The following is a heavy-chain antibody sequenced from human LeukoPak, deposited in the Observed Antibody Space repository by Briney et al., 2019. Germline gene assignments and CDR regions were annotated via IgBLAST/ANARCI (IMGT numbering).Heavy chain of an antibody. CDR1: GFTFSRYW. V-gene: IGHV3-7*01. J-gene: IGHJ6*03. CDR3: ARDYSHYMDV. CDR2: INQDGSEI. Sequence: GGSLRLSCAVSGFTFSRYWMAWVRQAPGKGLEWVANINQDGSEIHYVDSVKGRFAISRDNAENSLYLQMNSLRAEDTAVYHCARDYSHYMDVWGKGTTVTVSS.